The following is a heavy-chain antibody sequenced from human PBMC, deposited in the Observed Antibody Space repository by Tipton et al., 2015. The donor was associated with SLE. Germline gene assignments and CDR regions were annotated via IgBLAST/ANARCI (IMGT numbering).Heavy chain of an antibody. V-gene: IGHV3-48*03. CDR3: ARDLGGIAVAGPADY. D-gene: IGHD6-19*01. Sequence: SLRLSCAASGSTFSSYEMNWVRQAPGKGLEWVSYISSSGTTIYYADSVKGRFTISRDNAKNSLYLQMNSLRAEDTAVYYCARDLGGIAVAGPADYWGQGTLVTVSS. CDR2: ISSSGTTI. CDR1: GSTFSSYE. J-gene: IGHJ4*02.